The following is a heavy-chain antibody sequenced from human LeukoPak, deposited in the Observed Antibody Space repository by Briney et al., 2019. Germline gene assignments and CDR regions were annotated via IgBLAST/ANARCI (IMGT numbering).Heavy chain of an antibody. CDR1: GGSFSGYY. CDR2: IYHSGST. D-gene: IGHD3-3*01. J-gene: IGHJ5*02. V-gene: IGHV4-34*01. CDR3: ARDGSGTWFDP. Sequence: SETLSLTCAVYGGSFSGYYWSWIRQPPGKGLEWIGSIYHSGSTYYNPSLKSRVTISVDTSKNQFSLKLSSVTAADTAVYYCARDGSGTWFDPWGQGTLVTVSS.